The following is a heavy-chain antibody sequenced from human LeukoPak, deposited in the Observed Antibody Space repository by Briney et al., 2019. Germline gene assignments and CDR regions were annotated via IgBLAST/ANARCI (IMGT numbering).Heavy chain of an antibody. Sequence: PSETLSLTCTVSGGSISNYYWSWIRQPPGKGLEWIGYIYYSGSTNYNPSLKSRVTISVDTSKNQFSLKLRSVTAADTAVYYCARGRDGYNYRHFDYWGQGTLVTVSS. CDR1: GGSISNYY. CDR2: IYYSGST. D-gene: IGHD5-12*01. V-gene: IGHV4-59*01. J-gene: IGHJ4*02. CDR3: ARGRDGYNYRHFDY.